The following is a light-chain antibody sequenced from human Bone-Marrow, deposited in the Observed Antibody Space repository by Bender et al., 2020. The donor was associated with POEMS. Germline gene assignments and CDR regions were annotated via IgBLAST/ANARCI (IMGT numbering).Light chain of an antibody. V-gene: IGLV2-8*01. Sequence: QSALTQPPSASGSPGQSVTISCVGTTSDVGGHDYVSWYQQRPGQAPKLLLYEVTKRPSGVPARFFGSKSGNTASLTVSGLQAEDEADYYCSSYTSSSTWVFGGGTKLTVL. J-gene: IGLJ3*02. CDR1: TSDVGGHDY. CDR3: SSYTSSSTWV. CDR2: EVT.